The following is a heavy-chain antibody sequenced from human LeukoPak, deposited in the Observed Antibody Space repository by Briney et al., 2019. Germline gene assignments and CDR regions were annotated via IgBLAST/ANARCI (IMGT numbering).Heavy chain of an antibody. D-gene: IGHD1-20*01. V-gene: IGHV1-69*05. J-gene: IGHJ3*02. CDR1: GGTFSSYA. CDR3: ARPASITGTHDAFDI. Sequence: ASVKVSCKASGGTFSSYAISWVRQAPGQGLEWMGGIIPIFGTANYAQKFQGRVTITTDESTSTAYMELSSLRSEDTAVYYCARPASITGTHDAFDIWGQGTMGTVPS. CDR2: IIPIFGTA.